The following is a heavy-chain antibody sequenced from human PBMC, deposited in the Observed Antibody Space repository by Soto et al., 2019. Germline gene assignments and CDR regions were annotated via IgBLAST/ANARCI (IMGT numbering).Heavy chain of an antibody. CDR3: AKTPRGGRHGDWFFDL. CDR2: MNSFGST. J-gene: IGHJ2*01. V-gene: IGHV3-23*01. Sequence: EVQLLESGGGLVQPGGSLRLSCAASGFTLSTYAMNWVRLAPGRGLEWVSGMNSFGSTFYAVSAKGRFTSSRNNYHNSPYRQMNTLRAENTAIFYCAKTPRGGRHGDWFFDLWGRGTLVTVSS. D-gene: IGHD2-15*01. CDR1: GFTLSTYA.